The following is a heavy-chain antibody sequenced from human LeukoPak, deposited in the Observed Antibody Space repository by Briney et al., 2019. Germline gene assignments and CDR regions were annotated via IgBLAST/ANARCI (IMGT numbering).Heavy chain of an antibody. CDR2: IYENGGTT. V-gene: IGHV3-23*01. CDR3: ARDFRIGYSAHFDY. J-gene: IGHJ4*02. D-gene: IGHD2-21*01. Sequence: GGSLRLSCVGSGFTFRSHAMSWVRQAPEKGLEFVSGIYENGGTTYYADSVKGRFSISRDNSKNTLYLEMDSLRGEDTAVYYCARDFRIGYSAHFDYWGQGALVTVSS. CDR1: GFTFRSHA.